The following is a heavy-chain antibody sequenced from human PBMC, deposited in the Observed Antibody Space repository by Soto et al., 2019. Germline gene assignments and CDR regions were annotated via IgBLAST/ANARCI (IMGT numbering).Heavy chain of an antibody. J-gene: IGHJ6*02. CDR1: GYTCTGYY. Sequence: ASVKVSCRASGYTCTGYYMHWVRQAPGQGLEWMGWSNPNSGGTNYAQKFQGRVTMTRDTSISTAYMELSSLRSEDTAVYYCARDRGYSGYPKGEHYYYYGMDVWGQGTTVTVSS. CDR2: SNPNSGGT. D-gene: IGHD5-12*01. CDR3: ARDRGYSGYPKGEHYYYYGMDV. V-gene: IGHV1-2*02.